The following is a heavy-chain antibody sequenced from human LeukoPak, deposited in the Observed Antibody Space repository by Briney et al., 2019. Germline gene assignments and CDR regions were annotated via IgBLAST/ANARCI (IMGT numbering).Heavy chain of an antibody. CDR3: ARVSSWYGHYFDY. D-gene: IGHD6-13*01. Sequence: KPGGSLRLSCAASGFTFSDYYMSWIRQAPGKRLEWVSYISSSGSTIYYADSVKGRFTISRDNAKNSLYLQMNSLRAEDTAVYYCARVSSWYGHYFDYWGQGTLVTVSS. J-gene: IGHJ4*02. V-gene: IGHV3-11*01. CDR1: GFTFSDYY. CDR2: ISSSGSTI.